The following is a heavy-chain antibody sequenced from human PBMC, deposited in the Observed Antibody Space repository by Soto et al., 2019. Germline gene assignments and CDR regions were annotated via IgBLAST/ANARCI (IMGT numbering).Heavy chain of an antibody. CDR1: GYTFTTFG. V-gene: IGHV1-18*04. J-gene: IGHJ4*02. CDR3: ARSPRVIIAAKGTLDY. D-gene: IGHD2-15*01. Sequence: ASVKVSCKASGYTFTTFGITWVRQAPRQGLEWMGWISTSTGNTNYAQKLQGRVTLTKETFTRTAYMELRNLTSDDTAVYYCARSPRVIIAAKGTLDYWGQGTLVTVSS. CDR2: ISTSTGNT.